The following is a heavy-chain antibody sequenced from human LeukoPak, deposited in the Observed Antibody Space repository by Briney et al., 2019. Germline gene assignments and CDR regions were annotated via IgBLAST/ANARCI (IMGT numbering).Heavy chain of an antibody. V-gene: IGHV3-33*01. CDR2: IWYDGNTK. J-gene: IGHJ3*02. Sequence: PGRSLRLSCAASGFTFSSHGMHWARQGPGKGLERVAVIWYDGNTKSYADSVTGRFTISRDNSKNTLYLQMNSLRAEDTAVYYCARDGPYQYGYHDAFDIWGQGTMVTVSS. CDR3: ARDGPYQYGYHDAFDI. CDR1: GFTFSSHG. D-gene: IGHD5-18*01.